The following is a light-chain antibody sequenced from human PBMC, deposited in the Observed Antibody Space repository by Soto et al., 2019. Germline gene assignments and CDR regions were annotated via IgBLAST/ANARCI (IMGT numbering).Light chain of an antibody. J-gene: IGKJ1*01. CDR1: QSIDNK. CDR2: GAS. CDR3: QQYKSWRT. V-gene: IGKV3-15*01. Sequence: IVMTQSPATLSVSPGERATLSCRASQSIDNKLAWYQQRPGQAPRLLIYGASTRVTGIPARFSGSGSGTEFTLTISGLHSEDFGVYYCQQYKSWRTFGQGTNVETK.